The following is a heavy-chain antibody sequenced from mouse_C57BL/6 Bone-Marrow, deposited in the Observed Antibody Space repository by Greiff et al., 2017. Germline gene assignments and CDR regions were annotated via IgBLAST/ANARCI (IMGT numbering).Heavy chain of an antibody. J-gene: IGHJ2*01. D-gene: IGHD1-3*01. V-gene: IGHV14-4*01. CDR1: GFTITDDY. CDR3: SAEVY. Sequence: VQLQQSGAELVRPGASVKLSCTASGFTITDDYMHWVKQRPEQGLEWIGWIDPADGDTNYASKFQGKATITADTSSNTAYLQLSSLASEDAAVXYCSAEVYWGQGTTLTVSS. CDR2: IDPADGDT.